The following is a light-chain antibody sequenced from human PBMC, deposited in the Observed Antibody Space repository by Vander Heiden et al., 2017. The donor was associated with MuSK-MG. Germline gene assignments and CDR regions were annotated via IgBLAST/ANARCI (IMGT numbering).Light chain of an antibody. CDR1: QTRVVSDRNTY. CDR3: GQATHWPYT. J-gene: IGKJ2*01. V-gene: IGKV2-30*01. Sequence: DVAMTQFSLSLPVTLGQPASIPYRASQTRVVSDRNTYLHWFHQRPGRSPRRLIYKLSNRDSRVPDRISGSGSGGDFTLKISRMEAEDDGVYYCGQATHWPYTFGQGTKLEIK. CDR2: KLS.